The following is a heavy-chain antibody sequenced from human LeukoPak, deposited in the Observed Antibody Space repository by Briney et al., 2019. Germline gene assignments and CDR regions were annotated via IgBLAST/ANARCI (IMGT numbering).Heavy chain of an antibody. D-gene: IGHD6-13*01. CDR2: LIPIFGTA. CDR3: AREHIAAAGAGDYYGMDV. CDR1: GGTFSSYA. J-gene: IGHJ6*02. V-gene: IGHV1-69*13. Sequence: GASVKVSCKASGGTFSSYAISWVRQAPGQGLEWMGGLIPIFGTANYAQKFQGRVTITADESTSTAYMELSSLRSEDTAVYYCAREHIAAAGAGDYYGMDVWGQGTTVTVSS.